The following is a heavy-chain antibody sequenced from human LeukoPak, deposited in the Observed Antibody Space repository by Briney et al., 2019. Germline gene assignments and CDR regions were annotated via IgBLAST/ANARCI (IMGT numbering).Heavy chain of an antibody. CDR1: GYTFTGYY. CDR2: INPNSGGT. D-gene: IGHD1-7*01. CDR3: ARDTVPVGANYHYIDAFDI. Sequence: ASVKVSCKGSGYTFTGYYMHWVRQAPGQGLEWMGWINPNSGGTNYAQKFQGWATMTRDTSISTAYMELSRLRSDATAVYYCARDTVPVGANYHYIDAFDIWGQGTLVTVSS. J-gene: IGHJ3*02. V-gene: IGHV1-2*04.